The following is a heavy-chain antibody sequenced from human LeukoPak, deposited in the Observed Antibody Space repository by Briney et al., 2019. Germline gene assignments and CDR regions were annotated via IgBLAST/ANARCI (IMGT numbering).Heavy chain of an antibody. Sequence: SSVKVSCKACGGTFSSYAISWVRQAPGQGLEWMGMIIPIFGTANYAQKFQGRVTITTDESTRTAYMALSSLRYDDRAVYYCAGSTPGYGDTDYWGQGTLVTVSS. CDR2: IIPIFGTA. D-gene: IGHD4/OR15-4a*01. CDR3: AGSTPGYGDTDY. V-gene: IGHV1-69*05. J-gene: IGHJ4*02. CDR1: GGTFSSYA.